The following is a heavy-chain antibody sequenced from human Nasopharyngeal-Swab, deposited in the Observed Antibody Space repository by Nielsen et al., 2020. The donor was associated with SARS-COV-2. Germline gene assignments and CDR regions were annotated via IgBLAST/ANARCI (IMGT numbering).Heavy chain of an antibody. V-gene: IGHV3-7*01. CDR2: IQQDGSEK. D-gene: IGHD6-13*01. J-gene: IGHJ4*02. Sequence: GGSLRLSCAASGFTFSRFWMTWVRQAPGKGLEWVANIQQDGSEKYYVDSVKGRFTISRDNAKNSLYLQMNSLRAEDTAVYYCARDQGPYSSSWEIDYWGQGTLVTVSS. CDR3: ARDQGPYSSSWEIDY. CDR1: GFTFSRFW.